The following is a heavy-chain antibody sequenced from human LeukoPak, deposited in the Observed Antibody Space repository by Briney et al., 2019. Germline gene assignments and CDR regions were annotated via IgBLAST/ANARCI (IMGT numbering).Heavy chain of an antibody. Sequence: GASVKVSCKASGYTFTSYGISRVRQAPGQGLEWMGWISAYNGNTNYAQKLQGRVTMTTDTSTSTAYMELRSLRSDDTAVYYCARGTGTSHYYYYYYMDVWGKGTTVTVSS. V-gene: IGHV1-18*01. CDR3: ARGTGTSHYYYYYYMDV. CDR2: ISAYNGNT. J-gene: IGHJ6*03. CDR1: GYTFTSYG. D-gene: IGHD2-2*01.